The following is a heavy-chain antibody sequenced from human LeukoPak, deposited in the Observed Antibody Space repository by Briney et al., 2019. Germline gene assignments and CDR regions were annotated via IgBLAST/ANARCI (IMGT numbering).Heavy chain of an antibody. CDR3: AREDTATESHGMDV. J-gene: IGHJ6*02. CDR2: ISSSSSYI. CDR1: GFTFSSYS. Sequence: GGSLRLSCAASGFTFSSYSMNWVRQAPGKGLEWVSSISSSSSYIYYADSVKGRFTISRDNAKNSLYLQMNSLRAEDTAVYYCAREDTATESHGMDVWGQGTTVTVSS. V-gene: IGHV3-21*01. D-gene: IGHD5-18*01.